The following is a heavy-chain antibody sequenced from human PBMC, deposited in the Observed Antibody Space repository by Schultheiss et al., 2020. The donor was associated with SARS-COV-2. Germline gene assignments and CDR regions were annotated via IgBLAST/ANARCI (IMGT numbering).Heavy chain of an antibody. Sequence: SETLSLTCTVSGGSISSGGYYWSWIRQPPGKGLEWIGEINHSGSTNYNPSLKSRVTISVDTSKNQFSLKLSSVTAADTAVYYCARRDGYNYYFDYWGQGTLVTVSS. CDR2: INHSGST. CDR3: ARRDGYNYYFDY. CDR1: GGSISSGGYY. V-gene: IGHV4-39*07. D-gene: IGHD5-24*01. J-gene: IGHJ4*02.